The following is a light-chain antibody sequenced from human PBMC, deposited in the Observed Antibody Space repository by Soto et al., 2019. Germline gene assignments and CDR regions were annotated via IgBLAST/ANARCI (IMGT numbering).Light chain of an antibody. V-gene: IGLV2-14*01. J-gene: IGLJ1*01. CDR1: SSDVGGYKF. Sequence: QCVLTQPASLSGSPGQSITISCTGSSSDVGGYKFVSWYQQYPGKTPKLMIYEVSNRPSGVSNRFSGSKSGNTASLTISGLQAEDEADYYCSSYTGTNTSYVFGTGTKVTVL. CDR2: EVS. CDR3: SSYTGTNTSYV.